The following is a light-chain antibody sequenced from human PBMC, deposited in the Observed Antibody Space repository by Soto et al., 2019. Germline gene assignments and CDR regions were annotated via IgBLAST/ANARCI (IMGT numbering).Light chain of an antibody. Sequence: DIQMTQSPSTLSASVGDRVTITCRASQSISSWLAWYQQKPGKAPKLLIYKASSLESGVPSRVSGSGSGTEFTLTISSLQPDDFATYYCQQYNSYVTFGQGTKLEIK. CDR3: QQYNSYVT. CDR1: QSISSW. J-gene: IGKJ2*01. CDR2: KAS. V-gene: IGKV1-5*03.